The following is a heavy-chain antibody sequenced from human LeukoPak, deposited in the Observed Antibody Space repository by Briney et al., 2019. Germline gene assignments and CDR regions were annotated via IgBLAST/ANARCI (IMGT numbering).Heavy chain of an antibody. CDR2: TSKDGSNK. CDR1: GFSFSSFG. CDR3: AKSMSYGSGSSDY. Sequence: GRSLRLSCAASGFSFSSFGMHWVRQAPGKGLEWVAFTSKDGSNKDYTDSVKGRFTISRDNSKNTLYLHMNSLRAEDTAVYYCAKSMSYGSGSSDYWGQGTLVAVSS. D-gene: IGHD3-10*01. J-gene: IGHJ4*02. V-gene: IGHV3-30*18.